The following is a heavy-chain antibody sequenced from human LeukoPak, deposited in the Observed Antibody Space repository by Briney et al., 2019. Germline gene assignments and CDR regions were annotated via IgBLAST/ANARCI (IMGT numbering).Heavy chain of an antibody. CDR3: ARESGSYRKDAFDI. CDR2: ISSSGTTI. CDR1: GFTFSDYY. Sequence: GGSLRLSCAASGFTFSDYYMSWIRQAPGKGLEWISYISSSGTTIYYADSVKGRFTISRDNAKNSLYLQMNSLRAEDTAVYYCARESGSYRKDAFDIWGQGTMVTVSS. D-gene: IGHD1-26*01. J-gene: IGHJ3*02. V-gene: IGHV3-11*04.